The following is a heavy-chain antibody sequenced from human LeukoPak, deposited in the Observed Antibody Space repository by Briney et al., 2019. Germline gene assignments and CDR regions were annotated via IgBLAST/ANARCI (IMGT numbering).Heavy chain of an antibody. V-gene: IGHV4-61*01. D-gene: IGHD3-10*01. J-gene: IGHJ4*02. CDR2: IYYSGST. Sequence: SETLSLTCTVSGGSISSGSYYWSWIRQPPGKGLEWIGYIYYSGSTNYNPSLKSRVTISVDTSKNQFSLKLSSVTAADTAVYYCARGTLRGEDYWGQGTLVTVSS. CDR1: GGSISSGSYY. CDR3: ARGTLRGEDY.